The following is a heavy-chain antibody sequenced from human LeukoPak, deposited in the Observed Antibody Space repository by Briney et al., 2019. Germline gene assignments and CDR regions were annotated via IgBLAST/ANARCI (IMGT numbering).Heavy chain of an antibody. CDR2: ISSNGGST. CDR3: TKSSNTTNYYYGMDV. V-gene: IGHV3-64*01. J-gene: IGHJ6*02. D-gene: IGHD2-2*01. CDR1: GFTFSNYP. Sequence: PGGSLRLSCAASGFTFSNYPMHWVRQAPGTGLEYVSAISSNGGSTYYANSVKGRFTISRDNSKNTLYLQMGSLRAEDMALYYCTKSSNTTNYYYGMDVWGQGTTVTVSS.